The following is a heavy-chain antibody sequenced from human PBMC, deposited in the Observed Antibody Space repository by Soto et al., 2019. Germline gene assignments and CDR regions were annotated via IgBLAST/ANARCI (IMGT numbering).Heavy chain of an antibody. D-gene: IGHD3-22*01. CDR1: GGSISSSSYY. CDR2: IYYSGST. CDR3: ARVYYYDSSGYYYLNWFDP. J-gene: IGHJ5*02. Sequence: SETLSLTCTVSGGSISSSSYYWGWIRQPPGKGLEWIGSIYYSGSTYYNPSLKSRVTISVDTSKNQFSLKLSSVTAADTAVYYCARVYYYDSSGYYYLNWFDPWGQGTLVTVSS. V-gene: IGHV4-39*07.